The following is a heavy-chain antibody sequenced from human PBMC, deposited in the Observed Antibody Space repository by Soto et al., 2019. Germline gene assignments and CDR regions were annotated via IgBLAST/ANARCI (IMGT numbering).Heavy chain of an antibody. J-gene: IGHJ4*02. Sequence: GSLRLSCAASGFTVSSNYMSWVRQAPGKGLEWVSVIYSGGSTYYADSVKGRFTISRDNSKNTLYLQMNSLRAEDTAVYYCARHGSGSYYLFDYWGQGTLVTVSS. V-gene: IGHV3-53*01. CDR3: ARHGSGSYYLFDY. CDR1: GFTVSSNY. CDR2: IYSGGST. D-gene: IGHD3-10*01.